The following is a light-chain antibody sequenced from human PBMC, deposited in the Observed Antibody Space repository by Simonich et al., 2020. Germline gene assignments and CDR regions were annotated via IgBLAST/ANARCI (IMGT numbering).Light chain of an antibody. Sequence: QSALTQPASLSGSPGQSITISCTGTSSDVGSYNLVPWYQQHHGKAPKLMIYDFSKRPSGVSNRCSGSKSGNTASLTISGLQAEDEADYYCSSYTSSSTLVFGGGTKLTVL. CDR1: SSDVGSYNL. CDR3: SSYTSSSTLV. CDR2: DFS. V-gene: IGLV2-14*02. J-gene: IGLJ3*02.